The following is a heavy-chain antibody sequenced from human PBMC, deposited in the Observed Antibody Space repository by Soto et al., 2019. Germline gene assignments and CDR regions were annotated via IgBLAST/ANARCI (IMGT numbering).Heavy chain of an antibody. D-gene: IGHD1-26*01. V-gene: IGHV4-34*01. CDR1: GGSFSRYY. J-gene: IGHJ4*02. Sequence: PSHTVSLTCAVRGGSFSRYYWCWIRQPPGKGLEWIGEINHSGSTNYNPSLKSRVTISVDTSKNQFSLKLSSVTAADTAVYYCARGRRLYSGSYPIGYWGQGTLVTVSS. CDR2: INHSGST. CDR3: ARGRRLYSGSYPIGY.